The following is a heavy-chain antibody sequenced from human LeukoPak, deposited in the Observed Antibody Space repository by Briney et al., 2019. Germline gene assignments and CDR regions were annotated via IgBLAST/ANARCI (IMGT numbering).Heavy chain of an antibody. CDR1: GFTFSSYG. J-gene: IGHJ4*02. V-gene: IGHV3-33*01. D-gene: IGHD3-22*01. CDR3: ARDPTYYDSSGYSPSYFDY. Sequence: PGRSLRLSCAASGFTFSSYGMHWVRQAPGKGLEWVAVIWYDGSNKYYADSVKGRFTISRDNSKNTLYLQMNSLRAEDTAVYYCARDPTYYDSSGYSPSYFDYWGQGTLVTVSS. CDR2: IWYDGSNK.